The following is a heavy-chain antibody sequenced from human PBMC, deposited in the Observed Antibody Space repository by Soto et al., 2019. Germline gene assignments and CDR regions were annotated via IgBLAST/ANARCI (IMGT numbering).Heavy chain of an antibody. Sequence: SETLSLTCTVSGDSIRSYYWAWIRQPPGKGLELIGYIYYSGSTRYNPSLKSRVTISVDMSKNQFSLKLSSVIAADTAVYYCARAYGGFDNGLDVWGQGTAVTVSS. J-gene: IGHJ6*02. CDR1: GDSIRSYY. V-gene: IGHV4-59*01. D-gene: IGHD5-12*01. CDR2: IYYSGST. CDR3: ARAYGGFDNGLDV.